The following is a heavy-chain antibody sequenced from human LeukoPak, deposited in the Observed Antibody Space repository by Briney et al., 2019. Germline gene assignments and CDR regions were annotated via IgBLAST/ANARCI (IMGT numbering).Heavy chain of an antibody. CDR3: ARDNYDSSGYYFD. CDR1: GFTFSSYS. Sequence: KPGGSLRLSCAASGFTFSSYSMNWVRQAPGKGLEWVSSISSSSYIYYADSVKGRFTISRDNAKKSLYLQMNSLRAEDTAVYYCARDNYDSSGYYFDWGQGTLVTVSS. CDR2: ISSSSYI. V-gene: IGHV3-21*01. D-gene: IGHD3-22*01. J-gene: IGHJ4*02.